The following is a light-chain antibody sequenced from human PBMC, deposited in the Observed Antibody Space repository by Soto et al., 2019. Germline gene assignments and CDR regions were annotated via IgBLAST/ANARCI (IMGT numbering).Light chain of an antibody. Sequence: EIVLTQSPGTLSLSPGERATLSCGASQSVNSNYLAWYQQKPRQPPRVLIHDASSRATGIPDRFSGSGSGTDFTLTISSLQSEDFAVYYCQQYDNWPPITVGQGTRLEIK. CDR1: QSVNSNY. J-gene: IGKJ5*01. V-gene: IGKV3-20*01. CDR2: DAS. CDR3: QQYDNWPPIT.